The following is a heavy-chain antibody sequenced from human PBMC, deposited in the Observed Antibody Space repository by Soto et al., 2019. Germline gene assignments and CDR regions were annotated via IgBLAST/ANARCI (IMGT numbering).Heavy chain of an antibody. D-gene: IGHD1-1*01. J-gene: IGHJ5*02. CDR3: ARDGQPCSTTRCFERWFDP. V-gene: IGHV1-3*01. CDR1: GYTFTSYV. CDR2: INPGNGNT. Sequence: ASVKVSCKASGYTFTSYVMYWVRQAPGQRLEWMGWINPGNGNTKYSQKFQGRVTITRDTSATTAYMELSSLSSEDTAVYFCARDGQPCSTTRCFERWFDPWGQGTLVTV.